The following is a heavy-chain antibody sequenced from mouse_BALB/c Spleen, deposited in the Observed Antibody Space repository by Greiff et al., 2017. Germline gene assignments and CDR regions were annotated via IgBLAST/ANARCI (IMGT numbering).Heavy chain of an antibody. J-gene: IGHJ2*01. D-gene: IGHD2-14*01. V-gene: IGHV14-3*02. CDR2: IDPANGNT. Sequence: EVQLQQSGAELVKPGASVKLSCTASGFNIKDTYMHWVKQRPEQGLEWIGRIDPANGNTKYDPKFQGKATITADTSSNTAYLQLSSLTSEDTAVYYCASPYRYDEKGYYSMDYWGQGTTLTVSS. CDR3: ASPYRYDEKGYYSMDY. CDR1: GFNIKDTY.